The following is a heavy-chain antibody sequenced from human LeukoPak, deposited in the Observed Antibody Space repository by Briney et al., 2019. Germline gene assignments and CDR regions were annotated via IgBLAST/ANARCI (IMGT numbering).Heavy chain of an antibody. CDR1: GFTFSSYS. CDR2: ISGGSSAI. D-gene: IGHD3-9*01. V-gene: IGHV3-21*01. J-gene: IGHJ6*02. Sequence: PGGSLRLSCAASGFTFSSYSRNWVRQAPGKGLEWVSSISGGSSAIYYADSVKGRFAISRDNAKNSLYLQMNSLRAEDTAVYYCARDGFHYDILTGYYNVYGMDVWGQGTTVTVSS. CDR3: ARDGFHYDILTGYYNVYGMDV.